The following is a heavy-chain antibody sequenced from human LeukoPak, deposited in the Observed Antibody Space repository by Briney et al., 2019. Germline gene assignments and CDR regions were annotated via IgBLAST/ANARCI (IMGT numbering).Heavy chain of an antibody. Sequence: SETLSLTCTVSGYSISSGYFWGWIRQPPGKGLEWIGSIYHSGTTYYNPSLESRVTISVDTSKNQFSLKLSSVTAADTAVYYCATSGWYLLPGVYWGQGTLVTVSS. V-gene: IGHV4-38-2*02. J-gene: IGHJ4*02. D-gene: IGHD6-19*01. CDR1: GYSISSGYF. CDR2: IYHSGTT. CDR3: ATSGWYLLPGVY.